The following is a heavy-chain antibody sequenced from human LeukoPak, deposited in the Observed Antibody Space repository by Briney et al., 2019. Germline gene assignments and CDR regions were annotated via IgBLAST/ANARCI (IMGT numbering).Heavy chain of an antibody. CDR1: GFTFSGYI. J-gene: IGHJ4*02. V-gene: IGHV3-48*01. CDR2: IGTSGNII. D-gene: IGHD6-19*01. Sequence: GGSLRLSCAASGFTFSGYIMNWVRQAPGKGLEWVSFIGTSGNIIYYADSVKGRFTVSRDNATNSLYLQMNSLRAEDTAVYYCARDQWLDYWGRGTLVTVSS. CDR3: ARDQWLDY.